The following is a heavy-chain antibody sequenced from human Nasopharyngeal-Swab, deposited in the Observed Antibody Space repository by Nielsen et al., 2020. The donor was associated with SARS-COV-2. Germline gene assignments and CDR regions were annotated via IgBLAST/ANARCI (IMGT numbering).Heavy chain of an antibody. D-gene: IGHD3-16*01. CDR2: IIPILGIA. Sequence: SVKVSCKASGGTFSSYAISWVRQAPGQGLEWMGRIIPILGIANYAQKFQGRVTITADKSTSTAYMELSSLRSDDTAVYYCARAGGLLSDAFDIWGQGTMVTVSS. J-gene: IGHJ3*02. V-gene: IGHV1-69*04. CDR3: ARAGGLLSDAFDI. CDR1: GGTFSSYA.